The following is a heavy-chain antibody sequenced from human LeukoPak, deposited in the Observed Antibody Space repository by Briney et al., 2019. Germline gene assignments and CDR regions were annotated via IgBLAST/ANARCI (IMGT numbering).Heavy chain of an antibody. J-gene: IGHJ3*02. CDR3: ARVNSVAGTKADAFDI. CDR1: GFTFSSYW. V-gene: IGHV3-7*01. D-gene: IGHD6-19*01. Sequence: GGSLRLSCAASGFTFSSYWMSWVRQAPGKGLEWVANIKQDGSEKYYVDSVKGRFTISRDNAKNSLYLQMNSLRAEDTAVYYCARVNSVAGTKADAFDIWGQGTMVTVSS. CDR2: IKQDGSEK.